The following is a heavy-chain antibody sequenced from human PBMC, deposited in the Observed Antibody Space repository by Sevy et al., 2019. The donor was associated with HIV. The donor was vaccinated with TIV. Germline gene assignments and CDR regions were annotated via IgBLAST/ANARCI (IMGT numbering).Heavy chain of an antibody. V-gene: IGHV3-43*01. CDR2: ISWDGGST. Sequence: GGSLRLSCAASGFTFDDYTMHWVRQAPGKGLEWVSLISWDGGSTYYADSVKGRFTISRDNSKNSLYLQMNSLRTEDTALYYCAKDLGAGGLPLGNFDYWGQGTLVTVSS. CDR1: GFTFDDYT. CDR3: AKDLGAGGLPLGNFDY. J-gene: IGHJ4*02. D-gene: IGHD1-26*01.